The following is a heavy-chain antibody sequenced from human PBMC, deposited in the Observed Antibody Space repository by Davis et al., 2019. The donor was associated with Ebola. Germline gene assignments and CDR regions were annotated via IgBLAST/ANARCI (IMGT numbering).Heavy chain of an antibody. CDR3: ARIAAAGPYYFDY. CDR2: MYYSGST. J-gene: IGHJ4*02. V-gene: IGHV4-61*01. D-gene: IGHD6-13*01. Sequence: SETLSLTCTVSGGSVSSGSYYWSWNRQHPGKVLEWNWYMYYSGSTNYNPSLKSRVTISVDTSKNQFSLKLSSVTAADTAVYYCARIAAAGPYYFDYWGQGTLVTVSS. CDR1: GGSVSSGSYY.